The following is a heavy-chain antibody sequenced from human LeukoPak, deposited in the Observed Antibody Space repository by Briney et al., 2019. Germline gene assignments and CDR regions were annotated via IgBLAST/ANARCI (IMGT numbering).Heavy chain of an antibody. Sequence: SETLSLTCTVSGGSISSYYWSWIRQPPGKGLEWIGYIYYSGSTNYNPSLKSRVTISVDTSKNQFSLKLSSVTAADTAVYYCARNFIAAAGTGWFDPWGQGTLVTVSS. CDR3: ARNFIAAAGTGWFDP. CDR1: GGSISSYY. V-gene: IGHV4-59*01. D-gene: IGHD6-13*01. CDR2: IYYSGST. J-gene: IGHJ5*02.